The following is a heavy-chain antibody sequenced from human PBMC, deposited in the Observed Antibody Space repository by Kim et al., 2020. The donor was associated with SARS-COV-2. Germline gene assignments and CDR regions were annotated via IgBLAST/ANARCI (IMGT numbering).Heavy chain of an antibody. D-gene: IGHD3-22*01. CDR1: GFTFSSYS. CDR2: ISSSSSTI. V-gene: IGHV3-48*02. CDR3: ARDGSPGYYDSSAYYYYGMAV. Sequence: GGSLRLSCAASGFTFSSYSMNWVRQAPGKGLEWVSYISSSSSTIYYADSVKGRFTISRDNAKNSLYLQMNSLRDEDTAVYYCARDGSPGYYDSSAYYYYGMAVWGQGTTVTVSS. J-gene: IGHJ6*02.